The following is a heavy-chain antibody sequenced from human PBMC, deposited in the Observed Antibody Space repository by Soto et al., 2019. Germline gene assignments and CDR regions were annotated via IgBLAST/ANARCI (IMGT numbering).Heavy chain of an antibody. CDR3: ARGVDAGMDV. CDR1: GYTFATYH. Sequence: QVQLEQSGAEVKNPGASVKVSCKASGYTFATYHINWVRQATGQGLEWMGWMSPDNGDTAYAQKCQGRVTMTRDTSISTAYMELSSMTSDDTAVYYCARGVDAGMDVWGQGIMVTVSS. D-gene: IGHD1-1*01. V-gene: IGHV1-8*01. J-gene: IGHJ6*02. CDR2: MSPDNGDT.